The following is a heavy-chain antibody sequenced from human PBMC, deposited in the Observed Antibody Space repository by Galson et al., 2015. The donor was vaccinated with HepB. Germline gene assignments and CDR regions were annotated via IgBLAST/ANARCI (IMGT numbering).Heavy chain of an antibody. J-gene: IGHJ6*03. CDR1: GFTFSSYG. CDR2: IWYDGSNK. CDR3: ARVSGRSPYYYYYMDV. V-gene: IGHV3-33*01. Sequence: SCAASGFTFSSYGMHWVRQAPGKGLEWVAVIWYDGSNKYYADSVKGRFTISRDNSKYTLYLQMNSLRAEDTAVYYCARVSGRSPYYYYYMDVWGKGTTVTVSS. D-gene: IGHD6-13*01.